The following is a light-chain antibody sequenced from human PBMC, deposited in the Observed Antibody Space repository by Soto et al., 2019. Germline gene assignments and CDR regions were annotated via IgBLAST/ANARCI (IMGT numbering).Light chain of an antibody. CDR3: QHYTNWPPHT. V-gene: IGKV3-15*01. J-gene: IGKJ2*01. CDR2: GAS. Sequence: EIVMTQSPATLYVSPGESATLSGRASQSDNTDLAGYQQHPGRARRLLIHGASTRATGIPARVSGNGSGTEINLNIISLQSEEFAVSYCQHYTNWPPHTFRQGTKLEIK. CDR1: QSDNTD.